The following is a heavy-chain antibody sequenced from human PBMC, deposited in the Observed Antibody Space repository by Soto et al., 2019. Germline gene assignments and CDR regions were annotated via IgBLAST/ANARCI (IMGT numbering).Heavy chain of an antibody. CDR3: ARQGTDSSSSKSYYFYGMDV. V-gene: IGHV4-39*01. CDR2: IYYSGST. D-gene: IGHD6-6*01. CDR1: GGSISSSSYY. J-gene: IGHJ6*02. Sequence: PSETLSLTCTVSGGSISSSSYYWGWIRQPPGKGLEWLGSIYYSGSTYYNPSLKSSVTISVDTSKNQFSLKLSSVTAADTAVYYCARQGTDSSSSKSYYFYGMDVWGQGTTVTVSS.